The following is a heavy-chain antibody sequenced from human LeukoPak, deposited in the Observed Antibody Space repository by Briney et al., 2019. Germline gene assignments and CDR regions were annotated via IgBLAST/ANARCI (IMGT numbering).Heavy chain of an antibody. J-gene: IGHJ4*02. CDR1: GYTFTGYY. CDR3: GTLLSNGPFDY. V-gene: IGHV1-2*02. Sequence: ASVKVSCKASGYTFTGYYMHWVRQAPGQGLEWMGYIYPNSGATKYAQKFQGRVTMTRDTSISTAYMELSGLGSDDTAGYYCGTLLSNGPFDYWGQGSLVTVSS. CDR2: IYPNSGAT.